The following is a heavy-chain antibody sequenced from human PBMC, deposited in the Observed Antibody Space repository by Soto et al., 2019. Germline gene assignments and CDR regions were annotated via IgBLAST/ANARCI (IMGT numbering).Heavy chain of an antibody. Sequence: SETLSLTCTVSGGSISYYYWSWIRQPPGKGLEWIGNIYYSGSTNYNPSLKSRVTISVDTSKNQFSLRLSSVTAADTAVYYCARDVSGTTVFREYYYMDVWGKGTTVTVSS. CDR1: GGSISYYY. CDR3: ARDVSGTTVFREYYYMDV. V-gene: IGHV4-59*01. D-gene: IGHD1-1*01. CDR2: IYYSGST. J-gene: IGHJ6*03.